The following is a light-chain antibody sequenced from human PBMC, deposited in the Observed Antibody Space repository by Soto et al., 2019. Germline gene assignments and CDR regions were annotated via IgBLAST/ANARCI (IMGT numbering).Light chain of an antibody. Sequence: QSALTQPASVSGSPGQSITISCTGTSSDVGGYNYVSWYQQHPGKAPKLLIFAVTDRPSGVSARFSGSKSGTTASLTISGLQAEDEADYYCSSYTTMSTKVFGTGTKLTVL. V-gene: IGLV2-14*01. J-gene: IGLJ1*01. CDR3: SSYTTMSTKV. CDR1: SSDVGGYNY. CDR2: AVT.